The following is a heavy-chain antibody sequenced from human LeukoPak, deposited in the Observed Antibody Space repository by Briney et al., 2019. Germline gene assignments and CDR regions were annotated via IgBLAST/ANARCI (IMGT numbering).Heavy chain of an antibody. CDR3: VRDFSTVTTAYLHH. CDR2: ISSSSRNI. CDR1: GFTFSSYS. Sequence: GGSLRLSCAASGFTFSSYSMNWVRQAPGKGLEWVSSISSSSRNIYYADSVKGRFTIFRDDAKNSLFLQMDSLRVEDTAMYYCVRDFSTVTTAYLHHWGQGTLLTVSS. V-gene: IGHV3-21*04. D-gene: IGHD4-17*01. J-gene: IGHJ1*01.